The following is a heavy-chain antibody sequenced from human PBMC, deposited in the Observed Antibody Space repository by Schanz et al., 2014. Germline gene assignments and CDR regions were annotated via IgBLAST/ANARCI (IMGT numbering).Heavy chain of an antibody. CDR3: AILVPYWVRGGMDV. V-gene: IGHV3-48*02. J-gene: IGHJ6*02. Sequence: EVQVVESGGGLVQPGGSLRLSCAASGFTFSSYSMNWVRQAPGKGLEWVSYISSSSSTIYYADSVKGRFTISRDNAKNSLYLQMNSLRDEDTAVYYCAILVPYWVRGGMDVWGQGTTVTVSS. D-gene: IGHD2-21*01. CDR2: ISSSSSTI. CDR1: GFTFSSYS.